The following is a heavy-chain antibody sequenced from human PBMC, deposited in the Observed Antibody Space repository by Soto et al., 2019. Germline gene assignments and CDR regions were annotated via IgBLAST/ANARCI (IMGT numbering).Heavy chain of an antibody. D-gene: IGHD6-13*01. CDR2: IWNDGSQK. CDR1: GFVYSHYA. V-gene: IGHV3-33*01. Sequence: VQLVESGGGVVQPGRSLRLSCEASGFVYSHYARHWVRQAPGKGPEWVALIWNDGSQKNYVDSVKGRFTISRDNSKNTLNLQMNSLRADDTAMYFCVRGIPSQYSSTWLYWHFDLWGPGTLVTVSS. J-gene: IGHJ2*01. CDR3: VRGIPSQYSSTWLYWHFDL.